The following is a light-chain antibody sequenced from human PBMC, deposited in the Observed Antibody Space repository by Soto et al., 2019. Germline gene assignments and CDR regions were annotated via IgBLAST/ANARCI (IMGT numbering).Light chain of an antibody. V-gene: IGKV1-5*01. CDR3: QQSYSTPQIT. CDR2: DAS. CDR1: QSISSW. Sequence: EIQMPQSPSTLSASVGDRVPITSRASQSISSWLAWYQQKPGKAPKLLIYDASSLESGVPSRFSGSGSGTEFTLTISSLQPDDFATYYCQQSYSTPQITFGQGTRLEIK. J-gene: IGKJ5*01.